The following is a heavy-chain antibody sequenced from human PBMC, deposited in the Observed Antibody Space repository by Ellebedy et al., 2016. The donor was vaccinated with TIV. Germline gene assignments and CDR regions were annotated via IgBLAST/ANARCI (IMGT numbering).Heavy chain of an antibody. J-gene: IGHJ4*02. CDR3: AKDLRYDYDSSGYFDY. Sequence: GGSLRLXXAASGFTFSSYGMHWVRQAPGKGLEWVAYISHDGTNKYYANSVKGRFIISRDNSKNTLYLQMNSLRAEDTAVYYCAKDLRYDYDSSGYFDYWGQGTLVTVSS. V-gene: IGHV3-30*18. CDR2: ISHDGTNK. D-gene: IGHD3-22*01. CDR1: GFTFSSYG.